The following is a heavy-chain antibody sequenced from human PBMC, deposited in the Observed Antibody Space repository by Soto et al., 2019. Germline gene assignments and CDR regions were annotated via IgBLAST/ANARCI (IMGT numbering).Heavy chain of an antibody. Sequence: GGSLRLSCTASGFTFGDYAMSWFRQAPGKGLEWVGFIRSKAYGGTTEYAASVKGRFTISRDDSKSIAYLQMNSLKTEDTAVYYCTRDHPLHVDEYGMDVWGQGTTVTVSS. D-gene: IGHD3-10*02. CDR2: IRSKAYGGTT. CDR3: TRDHPLHVDEYGMDV. CDR1: GFTFGDYA. V-gene: IGHV3-49*03. J-gene: IGHJ6*02.